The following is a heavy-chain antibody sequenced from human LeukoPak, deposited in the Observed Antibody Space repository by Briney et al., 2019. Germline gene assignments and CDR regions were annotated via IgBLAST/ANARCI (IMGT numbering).Heavy chain of an antibody. CDR1: GGSFSDYH. CDR3: ARRGNWANYHHYYYMDV. CDR2: INHSGTST. D-gene: IGHD7-27*01. Sequence: SETLSLTCAVYGGSFSDYHWNWIRQPPGKGLEWIGEINHSGTSTNYNPSLKSRVTISVDTSKNQFSLKLTSVSAADTAVYYCARRGNWANYHHYYYMDVWGKGTTVTVSS. J-gene: IGHJ6*03. V-gene: IGHV4-34*01.